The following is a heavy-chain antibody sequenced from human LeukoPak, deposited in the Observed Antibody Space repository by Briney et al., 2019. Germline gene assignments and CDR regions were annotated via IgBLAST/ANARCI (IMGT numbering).Heavy chain of an antibody. CDR3: ANEIRPNDY. J-gene: IGHJ4*02. CDR2: ISISGDRT. CDR1: GFASSSHA. V-gene: IGHV3-23*01. Sequence: QSGGSLRLSCAASGFASSSHAMTWVRQAPGKGLEWVSAISISGDRTYYAHSVKGRFTISRDNSKNTVYLQMNSLRAEDTAVYYCANEIRPNDYWGQGTLVTVSS. D-gene: IGHD4-17*01.